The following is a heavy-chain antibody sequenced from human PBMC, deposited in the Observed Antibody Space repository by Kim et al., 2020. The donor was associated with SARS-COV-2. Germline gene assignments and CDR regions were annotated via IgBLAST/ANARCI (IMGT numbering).Heavy chain of an antibody. J-gene: IGHJ4*02. Sequence: SPYYADSVKRRFTISRDNSKNTLYLQMNSLRAEDTAVYYCAKLDGYSSGYLGVYWGQGTLVTVSS. D-gene: IGHD3-22*01. CDR2: SP. V-gene: IGHV3-23*01. CDR3: AKLDGYSSGYLGVY.